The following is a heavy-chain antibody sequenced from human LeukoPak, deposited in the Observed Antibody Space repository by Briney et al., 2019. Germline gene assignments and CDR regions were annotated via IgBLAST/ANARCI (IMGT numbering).Heavy chain of an antibody. CDR2: ISAYNGNT. V-gene: IGHV1-18*01. CDR3: ARGGAVWFGELLSNWFDP. J-gene: IGHJ5*02. D-gene: IGHD3-10*01. CDR1: GYTFTSYG. Sequence: GASVKVSCKASGYTFTSYGISWVRQAPGQGLEWMGWISAYNGNTNYAQKLQGRVTMTTDTSTSTAYMELRSLRSDDTAVYYCARGGAVWFGELLSNWFDPWGQGTLVTVSS.